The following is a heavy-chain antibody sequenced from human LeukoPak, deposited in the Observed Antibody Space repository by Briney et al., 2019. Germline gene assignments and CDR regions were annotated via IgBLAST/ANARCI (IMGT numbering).Heavy chain of an antibody. V-gene: IGHV3-48*03. J-gene: IGHJ3*02. CDR3: ARDSVAGSQDAFDI. CDR2: ISGSGKTI. Sequence: GGSLRRSGAGSGFTFSNYEMNWVGQAPGKGLEWVSVISGSGKTIHYAVSVKGRFTISRDNAKKSLYLQMNSLRAEDTAVYYCARDSVAGSQDAFDIWGQGTMVTVSS. CDR1: GFTFSNYE. D-gene: IGHD6-19*01.